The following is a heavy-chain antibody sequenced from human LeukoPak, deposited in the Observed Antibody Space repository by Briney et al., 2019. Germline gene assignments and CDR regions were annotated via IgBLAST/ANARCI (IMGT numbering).Heavy chain of an antibody. J-gene: IGHJ5*02. D-gene: IGHD2-2*01. CDR3: ARGIVVPRAHMSPRFDP. CDR1: GYTFTSYD. V-gene: IGHV1-8*03. Sequence: ASVKVSCKASGYTFTSYDINWVREATGQGLEWMEWMNPNSGNTGYAQKFQGRVTITTNTSISTAYMGLSSLRSEDTAVYYCARGIVVPRAHMSPRFDPWGQGTLVTVSS. CDR2: MNPNSGNT.